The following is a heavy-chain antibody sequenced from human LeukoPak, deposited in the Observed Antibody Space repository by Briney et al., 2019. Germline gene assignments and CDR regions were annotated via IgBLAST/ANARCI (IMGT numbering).Heavy chain of an antibody. J-gene: IGHJ5*02. D-gene: IGHD2-15*01. V-gene: IGHV1-18*01. Sequence: ASVKVSCKASGYTSTSYGISWVRQAPGQALEWMGWISAYNGNTNYAQKLQGRVTMTTDTSTSTAYMELRSLRSGDTAVYYCARDDFGYWDPWGQGTLVTVSS. CDR1: GYTSTSYG. CDR3: ARDDFGYWDP. CDR2: ISAYNGNT.